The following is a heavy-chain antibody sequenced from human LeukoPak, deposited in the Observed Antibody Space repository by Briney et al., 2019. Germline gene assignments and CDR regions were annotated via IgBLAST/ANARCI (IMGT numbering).Heavy chain of an antibody. CDR3: AKEFPRLWGGDYVDY. J-gene: IGHJ4*02. Sequence: GGSLRLSCAASGLTFSSYAMSWVRQAPGKELEWVSAISGSGGSTYYADSVKGRFTISRDNSKNTLYLQMNSLRAEDTAVYYCAKEFPRLWGGDYVDYWGQGTLVTVSS. V-gene: IGHV3-23*01. CDR1: GLTFSSYA. CDR2: ISGSGGST. D-gene: IGHD2-21*01.